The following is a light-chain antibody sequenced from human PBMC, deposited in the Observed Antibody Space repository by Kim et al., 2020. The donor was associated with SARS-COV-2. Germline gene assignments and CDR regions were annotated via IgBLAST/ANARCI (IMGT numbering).Light chain of an antibody. CDR1: NLVARS. J-gene: IGLJ2*01. CDR3: QVWDSDTDHVV. V-gene: IGLV3-21*01. CDR2: YNN. Sequence: SYELTQPPSVSVAPGRTATISCGGNNLVARSVHWYQQKPGQAPVLVMYYNNGRPSGIPERFSASTSGNTATLTISRVEAGDEADYFCQVWDSDTDHVVFGGGTQLTVL.